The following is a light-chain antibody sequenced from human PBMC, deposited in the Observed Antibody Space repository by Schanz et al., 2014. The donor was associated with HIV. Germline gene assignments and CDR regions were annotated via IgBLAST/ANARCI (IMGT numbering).Light chain of an antibody. V-gene: IGKV3-20*01. CDR3: QQYLKSPIT. CDR2: GAS. CDR1: QNVISNY. Sequence: EFVLTQSPGTLSLSPGERVTLSCRASQNVISNYLAWYQQKPGQAPRLLLFGASRRATGIPDRFSGSGSGTDFSLTISRLEPEDSAVYYCQQYLKSPITFGQGTRLEIK. J-gene: IGKJ5*01.